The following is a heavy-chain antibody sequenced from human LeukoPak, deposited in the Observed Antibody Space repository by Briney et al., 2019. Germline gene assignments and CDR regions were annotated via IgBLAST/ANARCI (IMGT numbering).Heavy chain of an antibody. Sequence: SVKVSCKASGGIFSSYGINWVRQAPGQGLEWMGRIIPMSGATNYAQKFQGRVTVTTDESTSTAYMELSSLRSEDTAVYYCARGSYSDYIFDYWGQGTLVTVSS. CDR3: ARGSYSDYIFDY. D-gene: IGHD4-11*01. CDR1: GGIFSSYG. V-gene: IGHV1-69*05. CDR2: IIPMSGAT. J-gene: IGHJ4*02.